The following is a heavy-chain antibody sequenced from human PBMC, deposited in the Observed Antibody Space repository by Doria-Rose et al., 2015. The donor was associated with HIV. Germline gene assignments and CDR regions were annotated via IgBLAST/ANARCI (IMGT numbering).Heavy chain of an antibody. CDR2: IIPVLGIR. D-gene: IGHD3-3*01. CDR3: ATTWSGQYLDY. J-gene: IGHJ4*02. V-gene: IGHV1-69*09. CDR1: GGTFSRYP. Sequence: QVQLQESGAEVKKPGSSVKVSCKASGGTFSRYPISWVRQAPGQGLEWMGRIIPVLGIRNYAQKFQGRVTITADESTSTAYIELSNLRSEDTAVYYCATTWSGQYLDYWGQGTLVTVS.